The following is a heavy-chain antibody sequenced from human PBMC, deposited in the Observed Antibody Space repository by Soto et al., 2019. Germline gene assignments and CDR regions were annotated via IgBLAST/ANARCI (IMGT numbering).Heavy chain of an antibody. V-gene: IGHV3-33*01. D-gene: IGHD6-13*01. Sequence: QVQLVESGGGVVQPGRSLRLSCAASGFTFSSYGMHWVRQAPGKGLEWVAVIWYDGSNKYYADSVKGRFTISRDNSKNPLYLQMSGRGAGDRDVYYWAGGGARCSSWSNDYWGQGTLVTVSS. CDR3: AGGGARCSSWSNDY. CDR1: GFTFSSYG. J-gene: IGHJ4*02. CDR2: IWYDGSNK.